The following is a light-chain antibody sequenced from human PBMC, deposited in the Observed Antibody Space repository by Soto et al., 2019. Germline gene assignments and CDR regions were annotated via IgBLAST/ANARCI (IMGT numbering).Light chain of an antibody. V-gene: IGKV3-20*01. J-gene: IGKJ1*01. Sequence: IVMTQSPATLSVSPGERATLSRSASQSISSSYLAWYEQRPGQDPRILIYGESSRATGIPDRFSGSGSGKELTLLISRLEPEDFAVYYCQQYGSSSWTFGQGTKVDI. CDR2: GES. CDR1: QSISSSY. CDR3: QQYGSSSWT.